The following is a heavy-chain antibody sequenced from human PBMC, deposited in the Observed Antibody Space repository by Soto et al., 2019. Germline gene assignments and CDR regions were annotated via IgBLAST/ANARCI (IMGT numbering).Heavy chain of an antibody. CDR1: GYTFTNYG. V-gene: IGHV1-18*01. J-gene: IGHJ4*02. CDR3: TRESWQWLYY. D-gene: IGHD3-22*01. Sequence: QVQLVQSGAEVKKPGASVKVSCKASGYTFTNYGFTWVRQAPGQGLEWMGWISAYNGNTNYAQKHQGRGTNPTDTHRTTASMELRSLRSDDTATYYCTRESWQWLYYWGQGTLVTVSS. CDR2: ISAYNGNT.